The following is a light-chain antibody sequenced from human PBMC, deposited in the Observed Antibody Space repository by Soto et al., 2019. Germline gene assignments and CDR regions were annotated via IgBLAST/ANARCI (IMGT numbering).Light chain of an antibody. V-gene: IGLV3-1*01. CDR3: QTWASSIVV. CDR1: KLGHKY. Sequence: SYELTQPPSVSVSPGQTASITCSGDKLGHKYVCWYQQKPGQSPILVIYQDSKRPSGIPERVSGSNSGSTATLTISETQAMDEADYYCQTWASSIVVFGGGTKLTVL. J-gene: IGLJ2*01. CDR2: QDS.